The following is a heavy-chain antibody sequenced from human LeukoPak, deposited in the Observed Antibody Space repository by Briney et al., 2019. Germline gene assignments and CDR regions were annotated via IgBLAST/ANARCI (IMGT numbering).Heavy chain of an antibody. J-gene: IGHJ4*02. Sequence: SETLSLTCTVSGGSISSGGYHWSWIRQHPGKGLEWIGYIYYSGSTYYNPSLKSRVTISVDTSKNQFSLKLSSVTAADTAVYYCAKPKDDSLYCFDYWGQGTLVTVSS. CDR3: AKPKDDSLYCFDY. V-gene: IGHV4-31*03. D-gene: IGHD1-14*01. CDR1: GGSISSGGYH. CDR2: IYYSGST.